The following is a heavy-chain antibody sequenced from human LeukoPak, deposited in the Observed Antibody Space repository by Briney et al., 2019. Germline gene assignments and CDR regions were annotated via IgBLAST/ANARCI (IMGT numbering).Heavy chain of an antibody. D-gene: IGHD2-15*01. CDR3: AKHGLPLVVISAPLDY. CDR1: GFTFSSYG. V-gene: IGHV3-30*18. J-gene: IGHJ4*02. CDR2: ISYDGSNK. Sequence: GGSRRLSCAASGFTFSSYGMHWVRQAPGKGLEWVAVISYDGSNKYYADSVKGRFTISRDNSKNTVYLQMNSLRAEDTAVYYCAKHGLPLVVISAPLDYWGQGTLVTVSS.